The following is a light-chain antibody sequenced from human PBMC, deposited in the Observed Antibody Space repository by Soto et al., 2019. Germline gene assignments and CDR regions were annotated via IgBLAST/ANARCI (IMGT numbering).Light chain of an antibody. V-gene: IGKV3-20*01. CDR3: QQYGSSPLT. CDR1: QSVTRTY. Sequence: VLTQSPGTLSLSPGERAALSCRASQSVTRTYLAWYQQRPGQAPRLLIYGASSRATGIPDRFSGSGSGTDFSLTISRLEPEDFGVYYCQQYGSSPLTFGQGTKVDIK. J-gene: IGKJ1*01. CDR2: GAS.